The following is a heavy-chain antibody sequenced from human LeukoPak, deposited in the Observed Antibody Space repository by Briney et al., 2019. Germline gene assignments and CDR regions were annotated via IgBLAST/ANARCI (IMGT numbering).Heavy chain of an antibody. J-gene: IGHJ3*02. CDR3: ARRMATVTDAFDI. CDR2: VFHSGTT. CDR1: GDSLTSHF. V-gene: IGHV4-59*08. D-gene: IGHD5-24*01. Sequence: ASETLSLTCNVSGDSLTSHFWSWIRQTPGKGLEWIGYVFHSGTTNYSPSLKSRVIISLDTSKRQFYLRLASVTAADTAVYYCARRMATVTDAFDIWGRGTMVSVSS.